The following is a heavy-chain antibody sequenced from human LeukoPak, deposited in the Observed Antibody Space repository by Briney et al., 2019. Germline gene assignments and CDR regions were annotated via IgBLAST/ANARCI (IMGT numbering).Heavy chain of an antibody. Sequence: PGGSLRLSCAASEFSVGSNYMTWVRQAPGKGLEWVSLIYSGGSTYYADSVKGRFTISRDNSKNTLYLQMNSLRAEDTAVYYCAKGRIVGATSVDYWGQGTLVTVSS. CDR2: IYSGGST. V-gene: IGHV3-66*01. CDR1: EFSVGSNY. D-gene: IGHD1-26*01. J-gene: IGHJ4*02. CDR3: AKGRIVGATSVDY.